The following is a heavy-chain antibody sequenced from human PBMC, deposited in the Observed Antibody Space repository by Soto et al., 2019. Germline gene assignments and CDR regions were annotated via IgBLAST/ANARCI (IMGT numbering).Heavy chain of an antibody. CDR3: AKDVCTKGVSFQALKYFQQ. D-gene: IGHD2-8*01. J-gene: IGHJ1*01. Sequence: GGSLRLSCAASGFTFSSYAMSWVRQAPGKGLEWVSAISGSGGSTYYADSVKGRFTISRDNSKNTLYLQMNSLRAEDTAVYYCAKDVCTKGVSFQALKYFQQGGKATLVT. CDR1: GFTFSSYA. CDR2: ISGSGGST. V-gene: IGHV3-23*01.